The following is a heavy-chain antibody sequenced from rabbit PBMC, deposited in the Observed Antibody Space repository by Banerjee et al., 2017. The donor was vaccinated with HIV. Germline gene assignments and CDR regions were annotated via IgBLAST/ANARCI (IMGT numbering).Heavy chain of an antibody. J-gene: IGHJ6*01. CDR3: ARGDYDFGMDL. CDR1: GFSFTSGYD. D-gene: IGHD2-1*01. V-gene: IGHV1S40*01. CDR2: IDTGSGST. Sequence: QSLEESGGDLVKPGASLTLTCTASGFSFTSGYDMSWVRQAPGEGLEWIGCIDTGSGSTWFASWAKGRFTISKTSSTTVTLQMTSLTAADTATYFCARGDYDFGMDLWGQGTLVTVS.